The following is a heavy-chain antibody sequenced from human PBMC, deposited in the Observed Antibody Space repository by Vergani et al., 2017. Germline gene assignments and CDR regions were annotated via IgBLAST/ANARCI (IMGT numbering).Heavy chain of an antibody. CDR1: GYSFTSYW. CDR2: IDPSDSYT. CDR3: ARPGGYSSSFGMDV. J-gene: IGHJ6*02. Sequence: EVQLVESGGGLVKPGESLRISCKGSGYSFTSYWISWVRQMPGKGLEWMGRIDPSDSYTNYSPSFQGHVTISADKSISTAYLQWSSLKASDTAMYYCARPGGYSSSFGMDVWGQGTTVTVSS. D-gene: IGHD6-6*01. V-gene: IGHV5-10-1*01.